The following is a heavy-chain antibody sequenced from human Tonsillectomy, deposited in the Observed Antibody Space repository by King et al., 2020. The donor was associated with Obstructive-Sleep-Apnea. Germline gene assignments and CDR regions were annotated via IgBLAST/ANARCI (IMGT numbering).Heavy chain of an antibody. J-gene: IGHJ4*02. CDR3: TRYLGYCSSSSCYGQYFFDH. D-gene: IGHD2-2*01. CDR1: GFTFGDYA. Sequence: VQLVESGGGLVQPGRSLRLSCTASGFTFGDYAMTWFRQAPGKGLEWVGFIRSTPYGGTTEYAASVKGRFTISRDDSNSIAYLQMNSLKTEDTAVYYCTRYLGYCSSSSCYGQYFFDHWGQGTLVTVSS. CDR2: IRSTPYGGTT. V-gene: IGHV3-49*03.